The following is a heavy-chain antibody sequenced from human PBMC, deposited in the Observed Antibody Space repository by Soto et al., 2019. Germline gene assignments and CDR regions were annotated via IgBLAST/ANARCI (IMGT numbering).Heavy chain of an antibody. D-gene: IGHD1-1*01. J-gene: IGHJ5*02. CDR2: IYYDGST. Sequence: NPSETLSLTCTVSGGSISSSTYYWGWIRQPPGKGLEWIGNIYYDGSTYYNPSLKSRVTVSVDTSKSQFSLKLSSVTAADTAVYYCARLRSTRTGQGWLDPWGQGTLVTVSS. CDR1: GGSISSSTYY. CDR3: ARLRSTRTGQGWLDP. V-gene: IGHV4-39*01.